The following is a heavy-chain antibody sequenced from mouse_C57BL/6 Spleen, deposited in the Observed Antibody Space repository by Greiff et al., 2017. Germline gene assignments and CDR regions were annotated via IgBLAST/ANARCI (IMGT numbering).Heavy chain of an antibody. Sequence: QVQLKQSGAELARPGASVKLSCTASGYTFTSYGISWVKQRTGQGLEWIGEIYPRSGNTYYNEKFKGKATLTADKSSSTAYMELRSLTSEDSAVYFCASPYGSSYGAYWGQGTLVTVSA. D-gene: IGHD1-1*01. J-gene: IGHJ3*01. CDR2: IYPRSGNT. V-gene: IGHV1-81*01. CDR3: ASPYGSSYGAY. CDR1: GYTFTSYG.